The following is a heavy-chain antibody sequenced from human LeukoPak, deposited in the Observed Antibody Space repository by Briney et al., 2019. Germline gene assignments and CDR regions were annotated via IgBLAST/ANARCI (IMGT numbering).Heavy chain of an antibody. CDR3: ARDSSIAYCGGDCNSDLFDY. CDR2: INPSGGST. V-gene: IGHV1-46*01. D-gene: IGHD2-21*01. J-gene: IGHJ4*02. CDR1: GYTFTSYY. Sequence: ASVKVSCKASGYTFTSYYMHWVRQAPGQGLEWMGIINPSGGSTSYAQKFQGRVTMTRDTSTSTVYMELSSLRSEDTAVYYCARDSSIAYCGGDCNSDLFDYWGQGTLVTVSS.